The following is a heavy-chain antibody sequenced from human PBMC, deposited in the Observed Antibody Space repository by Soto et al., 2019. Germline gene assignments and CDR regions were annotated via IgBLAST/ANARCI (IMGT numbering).Heavy chain of an antibody. CDR1: GYTFTNYG. CDR3: ARGPYSSGTAEYFQH. V-gene: IGHV1-18*01. D-gene: IGHD6-19*01. Sequence: ASVKVSCKASGYTFTNYGINWVRQAPGQGLEWLGWVSAYNGEKRYAQRVQGRVTMTTDTSTSTAYMELRSLRSDDTAVYYCARGPYSSGTAEYFQHWGRGTLVTVSS. CDR2: VSAYNGEK. J-gene: IGHJ1*01.